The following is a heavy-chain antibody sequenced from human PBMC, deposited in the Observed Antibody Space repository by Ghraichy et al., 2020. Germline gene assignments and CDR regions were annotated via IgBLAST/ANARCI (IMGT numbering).Heavy chain of an antibody. V-gene: IGHV3-33*01. D-gene: IGHD5-24*01. CDR2: IHFDGTDK. J-gene: IGHJ4*02. CDR1: GFSFSNYG. Sequence: GGSLRLSCEASGFSFSNYGMHWVRQAPGKGLEWVASIHFDGTDKYYGASVKGRFTISRDVSQSSLYLQMHSLRDDETAVYYCARDRPRGSGVATMPGYWGQGTPVTVSS. CDR3: ARDRPRGSGVATMPGY.